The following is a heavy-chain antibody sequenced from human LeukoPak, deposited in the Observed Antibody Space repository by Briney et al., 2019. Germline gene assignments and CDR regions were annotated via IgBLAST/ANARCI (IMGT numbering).Heavy chain of an antibody. CDR2: IYSDGST. J-gene: IGHJ4*02. CDR1: GGSISSYY. Sequence: SETLSLTCTVSGGSISSYYWSWIRQPAGKGLEWIGRIYSDGSTNYNPSLKSRVTMSVDTSKNQFSLKLSSVTAADTAVFYCAREYYDSSGYHLILDCWGQGTLVTVSS. V-gene: IGHV4-4*07. CDR3: AREYYDSSGYHLILDC. D-gene: IGHD3-22*01.